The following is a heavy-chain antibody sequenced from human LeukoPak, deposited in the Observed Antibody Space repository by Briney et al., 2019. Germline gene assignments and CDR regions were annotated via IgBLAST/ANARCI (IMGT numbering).Heavy chain of an antibody. D-gene: IGHD3-22*01. CDR1: GFTFSSYG. J-gene: IGHJ6*03. Sequence: GGSLRLSCAASGFTFSSYGMHWVRQAPGKGLEWVAVISYDGSNKYYADSVKGRFTISRDNSKNTLYLQMNSLRAEDTAVYYCAKVGDSNYNYYYYMDVWGKGTTVTVSS. CDR2: ISYDGSNK. V-gene: IGHV3-30*18. CDR3: AKVGDSNYNYYYYMDV.